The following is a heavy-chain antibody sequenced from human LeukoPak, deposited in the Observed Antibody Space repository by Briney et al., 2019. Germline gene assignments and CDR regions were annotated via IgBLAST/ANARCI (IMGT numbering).Heavy chain of an antibody. CDR2: IRQDGREQ. V-gene: IGHV3-7*01. Sequence: GGSLRLSCAASGFTFSSFWMSWVRQAPGKGLEWVANIRQDGREQYYVDSVKGRFTISRDNAKNSLYLQMSSLRAQDTAVYYCVRDTSVRVPAAIVSDYGGQGTLVTVSS. D-gene: IGHD2-2*01. J-gene: IGHJ4*02. CDR3: VRDTSVRVPAAIVSDY. CDR1: GFTFSSFW.